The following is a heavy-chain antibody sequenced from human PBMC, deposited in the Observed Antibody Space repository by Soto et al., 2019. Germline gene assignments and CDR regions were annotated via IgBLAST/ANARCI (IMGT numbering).Heavy chain of an antibody. V-gene: IGHV3-15*07. D-gene: IGHD5-18*01. CDR1: GFTFSNAW. CDR2: IKSKTDGGTT. J-gene: IGHJ4*02. Sequence: EVQLVESGGGLVKPGGSLRLSCAASGFTFSNAWMNWVRQAPGKGLEWVGRIKSKTDGGTTDYAAPVKGRFTISRDDSKNTLYLQMNSLKTEDTAVYYCTTDDSYGWLNFDYWGKGTLVTVSS. CDR3: TTDDSYGWLNFDY.